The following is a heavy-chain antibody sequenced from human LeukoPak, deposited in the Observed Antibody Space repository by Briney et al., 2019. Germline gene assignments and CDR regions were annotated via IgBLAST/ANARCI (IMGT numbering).Heavy chain of an antibody. CDR2: INPNSGGT. CDR3: ARVVPANDAFDI. CDR1: GYTFTGYY. J-gene: IGHJ3*02. Sequence: ASVKVSCTASGYTFTGYYMHWVRQAPGQGLEWMGWINPNSGGTNYAQKFQGRVTMTRDTSISTAYMELSRLRSDDTAVYYCARVVPANDAFDIWGQGTMVTVSS. V-gene: IGHV1-2*02. D-gene: IGHD2-2*01.